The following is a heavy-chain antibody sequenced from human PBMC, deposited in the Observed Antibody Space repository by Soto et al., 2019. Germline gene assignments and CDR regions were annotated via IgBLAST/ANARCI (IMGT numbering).Heavy chain of an antibody. CDR2: ISYDGSNK. CDR1: GFTFSSYG. CDR3: AKDLAGTARPRRYFDY. D-gene: IGHD3-10*01. V-gene: IGHV3-30*18. J-gene: IGHJ4*02. Sequence: GSLRLSCAASGFTFSSYGMHWVRQAPGKGLEWVAVISYDGSNKYYADSVKGRFTISRDNSKNTLYLQMNSLRAEDTAVYYCAKDLAGTARPRRYFDYWGQGTLVTVSS.